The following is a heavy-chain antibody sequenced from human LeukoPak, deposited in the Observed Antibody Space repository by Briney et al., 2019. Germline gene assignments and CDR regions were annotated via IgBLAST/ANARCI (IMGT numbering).Heavy chain of an antibody. J-gene: IGHJ4*02. D-gene: IGHD3-22*01. CDR2: IYSAGGT. CDR3: ARDSSGPAY. Sequence: PGGSLRLSCAAPGFTVSNNYMSWVRQAPGKGLEWVSVIYSAGGTYYADSVKGRFSISRDNSKNTLYLQMNSLRAEDTAVYYCARDSSGPAYWGQGTLVTVSS. V-gene: IGHV3-66*01. CDR1: GFTVSNNY.